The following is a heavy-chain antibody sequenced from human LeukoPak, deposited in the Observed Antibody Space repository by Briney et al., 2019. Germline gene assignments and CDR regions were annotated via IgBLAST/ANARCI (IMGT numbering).Heavy chain of an antibody. CDR3: ARDKSGSGPDY. D-gene: IGHD3-10*01. Sequence: GGSLRLSCAASGFTFSSHGMHWVRQAPGKGLERVAVIWYDGSNKYYADSVKGRFTISRDNSKNTLYLQMNSLRAEDTAVYYCARDKSGSGPDYWGQGTLVTVSS. CDR1: GFTFSSHG. J-gene: IGHJ4*02. CDR2: IWYDGSNK. V-gene: IGHV3-33*01.